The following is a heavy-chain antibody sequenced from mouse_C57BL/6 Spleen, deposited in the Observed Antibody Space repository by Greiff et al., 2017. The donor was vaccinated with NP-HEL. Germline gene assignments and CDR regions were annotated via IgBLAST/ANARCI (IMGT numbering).Heavy chain of an antibody. J-gene: IGHJ2*01. CDR3: ARVYDGYPLDY. D-gene: IGHD2-3*01. CDR1: GFTFSSYA. Sequence: EVHLVESGGGLVKPGGSLKLSCAASGFTFSSYAMSWVRQTPEKRLEWVATISGGGSYTYYPDNVKGRFTISRDNAKNNLYLQMSHLKSEDTAMYYCARVYDGYPLDYWGQGTTLTVSS. V-gene: IGHV5-4*01. CDR2: ISGGGSYT.